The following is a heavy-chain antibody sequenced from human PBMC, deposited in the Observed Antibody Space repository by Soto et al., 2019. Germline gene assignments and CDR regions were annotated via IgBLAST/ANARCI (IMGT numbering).Heavy chain of an antibody. Sequence: CLRLSCAASGFTFSGYSVNWVRQAPGKGLEWVSYISSGSKTIYYAESVKGRFTVSRDNARNSQYLQMNSLRDEDTAVYYCAREDILGVRSFDYWGQGTLVTVSS. J-gene: IGHJ4*02. V-gene: IGHV3-48*02. CDR2: ISSGSKTI. CDR1: GFTFSGYS. D-gene: IGHD3-9*01. CDR3: AREDILGVRSFDY.